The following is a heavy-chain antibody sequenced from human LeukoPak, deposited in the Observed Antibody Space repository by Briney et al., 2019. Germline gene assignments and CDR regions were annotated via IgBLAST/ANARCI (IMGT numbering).Heavy chain of an antibody. V-gene: IGHV3-23*01. CDR1: GFTFSSHA. CDR3: AKDRVGATPAVLDY. Sequence: GSLKLSCAASGFTFSSHAMSWVRQAPGKGLEWVSAISGSGGSTYYADSVKGRFTISRDNSKNTLYLQMNSLRAEDTAVYYCAKDRVGATPAVLDYWGQGTLVTVSS. J-gene: IGHJ4*02. D-gene: IGHD1-26*01. CDR2: ISGSGGST.